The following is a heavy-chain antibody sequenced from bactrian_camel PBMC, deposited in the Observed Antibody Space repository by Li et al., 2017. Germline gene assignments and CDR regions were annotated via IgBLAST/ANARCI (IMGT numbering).Heavy chain of an antibody. V-gene: IGHV3S10*01. CDR2: VSSDG. CDR1: GFTFSSSY. Sequence: VQLVESGGGLVQPGGSLRLSCAASGFTFSSSYVSWVRQAPGKGLEWLPGVSSDGKSVQGRFTVSRDNAKNTVYLQMNSLLSEDTALYYCAATFSVFNDYLAFLYWGQGTQVTVS. J-gene: IGHJ4*01. D-gene: IGHD4*01. CDR3: AATFSVFNDYLAFLY.